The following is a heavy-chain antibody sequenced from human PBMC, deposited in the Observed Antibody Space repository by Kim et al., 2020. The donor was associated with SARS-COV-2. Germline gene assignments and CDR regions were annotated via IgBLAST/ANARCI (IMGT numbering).Heavy chain of an antibody. CDR3: ARVWYSSSWYKADLYYGMDV. CDR1: GYTFTSYG. CDR2: ISAYNGNT. Sequence: ASVKVSCKASGYTFTSYGISWVRQAPGQGLEWMGWISAYNGNTNYAQKLQGRVTMTTDTSTSTAYMELRSLRSDDTAVYYCARVWYSSSWYKADLYYGMDVWGQGTTVTVSS. V-gene: IGHV1-18*04. J-gene: IGHJ6*02. D-gene: IGHD6-13*01.